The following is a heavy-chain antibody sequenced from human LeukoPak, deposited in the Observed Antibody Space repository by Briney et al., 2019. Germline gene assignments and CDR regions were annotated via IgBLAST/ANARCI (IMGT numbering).Heavy chain of an antibody. CDR3: ARAKYYYGSGSYYNLISPFDY. D-gene: IGHD3-10*01. J-gene: IGHJ4*02. CDR1: GGSISSSSYY. CDR2: INHSGST. Sequence: SETLSLTCTVSGGSISSSSYYWSWIRQPPGKGLEWIGEINHSGSTNYNPSLKSRVTISVDTSKNQFSLKLSSVTAADTAVYYCARAKYYYGSGSYYNLISPFDYWGQGTLVTVSS. V-gene: IGHV4-39*07.